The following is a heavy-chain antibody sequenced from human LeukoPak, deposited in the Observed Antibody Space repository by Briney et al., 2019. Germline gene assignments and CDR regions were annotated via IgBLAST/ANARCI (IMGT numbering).Heavy chain of an antibody. CDR2: IYYSGST. CDR1: GGSISTYY. CDR3: ARGRTSSSWYLGT. D-gene: IGHD6-13*01. J-gene: IGHJ5*02. V-gene: IGHV4-59*12. Sequence: SETLSLTCTVSGGSISTYYWTWIRQPPGKGLEWIGYIYYSGSTNYNPSLKSRVTISVDASKNQFSLKLSSVTAADTAVYYCARGRTSSSWYLGTWGQGTLVTVSS.